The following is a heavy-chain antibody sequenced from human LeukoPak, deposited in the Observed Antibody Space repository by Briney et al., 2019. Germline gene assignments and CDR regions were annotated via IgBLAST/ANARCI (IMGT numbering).Heavy chain of an antibody. CDR2: ISSSSSTI. V-gene: IGHV3-11*04. J-gene: IGHJ4*02. D-gene: IGHD5-12*01. Sequence: PSETLSLTCTVSGGSISSSSYYWGWIRQPPGKGLEWVSYISSSSSTIYYADSVKGRFTISRDNAKNSLYLQMNSLRAEDTAVYYCARDPWGLRFLPDYWGQGTLVTVSS. CDR1: GGSISSSSYY. CDR3: ARDPWGLRFLPDY.